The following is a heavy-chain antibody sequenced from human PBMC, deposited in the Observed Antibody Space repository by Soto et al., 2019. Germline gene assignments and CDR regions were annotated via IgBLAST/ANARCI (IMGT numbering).Heavy chain of an antibody. Sequence: GGSLRLSCAASGFTFDDYAMHWVRQAPGKGLEWVSGISWNSGSIGYADSVKGRFTISRDNAKNSLYLQMNSLRAEDTALYYCAKGAYYYDSSGLYYFDYWGQGTLVTVSS. D-gene: IGHD3-22*01. CDR3: AKGAYYYDSSGLYYFDY. V-gene: IGHV3-9*01. CDR1: GFTFDDYA. J-gene: IGHJ4*02. CDR2: ISWNSGSI.